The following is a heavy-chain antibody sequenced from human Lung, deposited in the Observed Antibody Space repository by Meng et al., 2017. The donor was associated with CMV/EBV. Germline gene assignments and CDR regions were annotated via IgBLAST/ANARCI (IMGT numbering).Heavy chain of an antibody. Sequence: CPVSGGSLSSGGYSWSWIRQHPGKGLEWIGYIYYSGSTYYNPSLKTRVTISLDTSKNHFSLKLSSVTAADTAVYYCASDAGGRNYFDYWGQGTLVTVSS. CDR1: GGSLSSGGYS. J-gene: IGHJ4*02. CDR2: IYYSGST. D-gene: IGHD2-15*01. CDR3: ASDAGGRNYFDY. V-gene: IGHV4-31*03.